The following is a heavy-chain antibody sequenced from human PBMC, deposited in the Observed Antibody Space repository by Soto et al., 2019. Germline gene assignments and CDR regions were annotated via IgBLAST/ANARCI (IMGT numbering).Heavy chain of an antibody. CDR3: AREMTIFGVAPGGGVDV. Sequence: QLQLQESGSGLVRPSQTLSLTCAVSGGSISTSDYSWSWIRQAPGRGLEWIGSIYQSGRSYYIPSLKSRATMSLAKSKNQFSLKITSAVAADTARYYCAREMTIFGVAPGGGVDVWGQGTRVTVSS. J-gene: IGHJ6*02. V-gene: IGHV4-30-2*01. CDR2: IYQSGRS. CDR1: GGSISTSDYS. D-gene: IGHD3-3*01.